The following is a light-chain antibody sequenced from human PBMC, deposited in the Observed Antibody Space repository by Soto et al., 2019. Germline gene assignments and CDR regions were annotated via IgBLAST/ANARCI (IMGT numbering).Light chain of an antibody. Sequence: DIQMTQSPSTPSASVGDRVTITCRASQSISSWLAWYQQKPGKAPKVLIYDASSLESGVPSRFSGSGSGTEFSLTISSLQPDDFATYYCQQYNHYWTFGQGTRVEIK. CDR3: QQYNHYWT. CDR1: QSISSW. J-gene: IGKJ1*01. V-gene: IGKV1-5*01. CDR2: DAS.